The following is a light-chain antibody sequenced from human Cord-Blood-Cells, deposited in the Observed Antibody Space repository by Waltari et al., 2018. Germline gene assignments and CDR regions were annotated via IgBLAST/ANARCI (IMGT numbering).Light chain of an antibody. CDR1: QDISNY. V-gene: IGKV1-33*01. CDR2: DAS. Sequence: DIQMTQSPSSLSASVGDRATITCQASQDISNYLNWYQQKPGKAPKLLIYDASNLETGVPSRFSGSGSGTDFTFTISILQPEDIATYYCQQYDNLPRSFGQGTKLEIK. CDR3: QQYDNLPRS. J-gene: IGKJ2*03.